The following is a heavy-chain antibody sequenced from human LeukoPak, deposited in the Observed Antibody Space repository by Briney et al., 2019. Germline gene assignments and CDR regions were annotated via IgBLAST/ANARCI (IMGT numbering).Heavy chain of an antibody. J-gene: IGHJ6*02. Sequence: GESLKISCKGSGYSFTSYWIGWVRQMPGKGLEWMGIIYPGDSDTRYSPSFQGQVTISADKSISTAYLQWSSLKASDTAMYYCARHELLWFGEFSYGMDVWGQGTTVTVSS. CDR1: GYSFTSYW. CDR2: IYPGDSDT. V-gene: IGHV5-51*01. CDR3: ARHELLWFGEFSYGMDV. D-gene: IGHD3-10*01.